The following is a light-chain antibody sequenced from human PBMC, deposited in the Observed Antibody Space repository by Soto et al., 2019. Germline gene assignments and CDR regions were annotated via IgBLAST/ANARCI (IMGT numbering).Light chain of an antibody. CDR1: QSVSSY. Sequence: IVLTQSPATLSLYTWEIATLSCMASQSVSSYLAWSQQKPGQAPSLLIYDASNRATGIPARFSGSGSGTDFPLTISSLQPEDVATYYCQKYNGARWTFGQGTKVDIK. CDR2: DAS. V-gene: IGKV3-11*01. CDR3: QKYNGARWT. J-gene: IGKJ1*01.